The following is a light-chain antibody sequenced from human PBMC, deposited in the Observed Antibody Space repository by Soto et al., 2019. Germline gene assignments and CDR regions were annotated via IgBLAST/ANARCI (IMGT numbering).Light chain of an antibody. CDR2: AAS. Sequence: IQMTQSPSSVSASVGDRVTITCRASQGISTYLNWYQQKPGKAPKLLIYAASSLQSGVPSRFSGSGSETDFTLTISSLQPEDFATYSCQQSYSTTWTFGQGTKVDIK. V-gene: IGKV1-39*01. J-gene: IGKJ1*01. CDR1: QGISTY. CDR3: QQSYSTTWT.